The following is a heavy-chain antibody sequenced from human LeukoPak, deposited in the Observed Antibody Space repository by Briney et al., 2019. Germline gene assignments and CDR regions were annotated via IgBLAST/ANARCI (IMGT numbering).Heavy chain of an antibody. CDR1: GFTFSSYA. Sequence: GGSLRLSCAASGFTFSSYAMSWVRQAPGKGLEWVSVIYSGGNTHYADSVKGRFTISRDNSKNTLYLQMNSLRAEDTAVYYCARGIAAAGIVGVFDYWGQGILVTVSS. CDR2: IYSGGNT. CDR3: ARGIAAAGIVGVFDY. D-gene: IGHD6-13*01. J-gene: IGHJ4*02. V-gene: IGHV3-66*01.